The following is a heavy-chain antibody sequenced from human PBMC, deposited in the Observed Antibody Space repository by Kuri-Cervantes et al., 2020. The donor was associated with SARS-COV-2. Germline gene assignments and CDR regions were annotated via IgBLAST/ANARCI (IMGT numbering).Heavy chain of an antibody. CDR3: ASLCGGDCLSLFDY. Sequence: GESLKISCAASGFTFSSYAMHWVRQAPGKGLGWVAVISYDGSNKYYADSVKGRFTLSRDNAKNMLFLQMNSLRAEDTAVYYCASLCGGDCLSLFDYWGQGTLVTVSS. D-gene: IGHD2-21*02. CDR2: ISYDGSNK. V-gene: IGHV3-30*07. J-gene: IGHJ4*02. CDR1: GFTFSSYA.